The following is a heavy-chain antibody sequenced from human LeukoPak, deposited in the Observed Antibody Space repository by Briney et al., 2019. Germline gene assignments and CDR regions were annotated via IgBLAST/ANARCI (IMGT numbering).Heavy chain of an antibody. CDR1: GFTFSSYG. J-gene: IGHJ5*02. D-gene: IGHD2-2*01. Sequence: TGGSLRLSCAASGFTFSSYGMNWVRQAPGKGLEWVSSISSSSSYIYYADSVKGRFTISRDNAKNSLYLQMNSLRAEDTAVYYCARDSTRPMWYQLLLGWFDPWGQGTLVTVSS. CDR3: ARDSTRPMWYQLLLGWFDP. V-gene: IGHV3-21*01. CDR2: ISSSSSYI.